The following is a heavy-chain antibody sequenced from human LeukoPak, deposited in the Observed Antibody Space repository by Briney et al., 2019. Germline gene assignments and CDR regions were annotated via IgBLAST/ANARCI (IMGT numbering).Heavy chain of an antibody. Sequence: PSETLSLTCTVSGGSISSYYWSWIRQPAGKGLEWIGRIYTSGSTNYNPSLKSRVTMSVDTSKNQYSLKLSSVTAADTAVYYCARAVLLWFGELNDAFDIWGQGTMVTVSS. CDR1: GGSISSYY. J-gene: IGHJ3*02. CDR3: ARAVLLWFGELNDAFDI. D-gene: IGHD3-10*01. CDR2: IYTSGST. V-gene: IGHV4-4*07.